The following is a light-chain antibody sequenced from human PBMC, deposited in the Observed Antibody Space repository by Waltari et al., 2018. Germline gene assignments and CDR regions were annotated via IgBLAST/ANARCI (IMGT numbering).Light chain of an antibody. CDR3: QQYNNWPIT. CDR2: GES. Sequence: EVVMTQSPATLSVSPGERATLSCRASQSVSSNLAWYQQKPGQAPRLLMYGESTRATGTQARFSGSGSGTEFTLTISSLQSEDFAVYYCQQYNNWPITFGQGTRLEIK. CDR1: QSVSSN. V-gene: IGKV3D-15*01. J-gene: IGKJ5*01.